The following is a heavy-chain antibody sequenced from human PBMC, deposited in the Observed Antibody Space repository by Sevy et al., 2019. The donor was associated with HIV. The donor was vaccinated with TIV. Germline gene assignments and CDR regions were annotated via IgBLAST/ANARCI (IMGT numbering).Heavy chain of an antibody. CDR1: GFTFSSYS. CDR2: ISSSSSYI. V-gene: IGHV3-21*06. CDR3: ARGKTHSVRVGATSHGFDY. D-gene: IGHD1-26*01. J-gene: IGHJ4*02. Sequence: GGSLRLSCAASGFTFSSYSMNWVRQAPGKGLEWVSSISSSSSYIYYADSVKGRFTISRDNAKNALYLQMNSLRAEDTAVYHCARGKTHSVRVGATSHGFDYWGQGTLVTVSS.